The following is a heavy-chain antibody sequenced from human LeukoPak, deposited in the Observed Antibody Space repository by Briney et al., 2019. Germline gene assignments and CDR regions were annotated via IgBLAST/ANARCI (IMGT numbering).Heavy chain of an antibody. D-gene: IGHD3/OR15-3a*01. Sequence: SETLSLTCTVSGGSTSSYYWSWIRQPPGKGLEWIGYIYYSGSTNYNPSLKSRVTILVDMSKNQFSLKLSSVTAADTAVYYCARSHSVWTSFDYWGQGTLVTVSS. CDR3: ARSHSVWTSFDY. J-gene: IGHJ4*02. V-gene: IGHV4-59*01. CDR2: IYYSGST. CDR1: GGSTSSYY.